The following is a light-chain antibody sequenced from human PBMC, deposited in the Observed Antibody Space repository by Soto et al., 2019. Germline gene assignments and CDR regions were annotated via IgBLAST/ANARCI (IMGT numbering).Light chain of an antibody. Sequence: AIRLTQSPSSLSASVGDRVTITCRASQGISSALAWYQQKAGKAPKLLIYDASSLESGVPSRFSGSGSGTDFTLTVSSLQPEDFATYYCQQFNSYPLTFGGGTKVEI. CDR3: QQFNSYPLT. V-gene: IGKV1-13*02. CDR2: DAS. J-gene: IGKJ4*01. CDR1: QGISSA.